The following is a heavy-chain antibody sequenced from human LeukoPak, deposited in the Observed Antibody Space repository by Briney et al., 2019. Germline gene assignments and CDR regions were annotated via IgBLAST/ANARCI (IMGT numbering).Heavy chain of an antibody. CDR2: ISSSSYI. CDR1: GFTFSSYG. Sequence: GGSLRLSCATSGFTFSSYGMNWVRQAPGKGLEWVSSISSSSYIYYADSVKDRFTISRDNAENSLYLQMNSLRAEDTAVYYCARGRGYSSSSTDMDVWGRGTTVTVSS. J-gene: IGHJ6*02. CDR3: ARGRGYSSSSTDMDV. D-gene: IGHD6-6*01. V-gene: IGHV3-21*01.